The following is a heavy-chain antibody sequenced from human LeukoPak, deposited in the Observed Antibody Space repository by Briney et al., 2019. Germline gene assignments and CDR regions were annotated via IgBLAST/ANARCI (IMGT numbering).Heavy chain of an antibody. D-gene: IGHD2-2*01. J-gene: IGHJ4*02. CDR3: AKVHLVVVPDRGGVDY. CDR1: GFTFSSYA. V-gene: IGHV3-23*01. Sequence: AGGSLRLSCAASGFTFSSYAMIWVRQSPGKGLEWVSAISGSGGSTYYADSVKGRFTISRDNSKKTTSLQMNSLRAEDTAVYSCAKVHLVVVPDRGGVDYWGEGTLVTASS. CDR2: ISGSGGST.